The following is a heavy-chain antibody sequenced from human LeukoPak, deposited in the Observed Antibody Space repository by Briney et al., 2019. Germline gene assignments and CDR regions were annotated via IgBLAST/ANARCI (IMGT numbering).Heavy chain of an antibody. D-gene: IGHD6-19*01. Sequence: SVTLSLTCAVYGDSLDNLYWSWVRQAPGKGLEWIGEVKVGGDTKYNPSLKSRVTMAADTSRNQFSLRLTFVTAADTAIYYCARSFGWYALDVWGQGALVTVSS. CDR1: GDSLDNLY. J-gene: IGHJ4*02. CDR2: VKVGGDT. V-gene: IGHV4-34*01. CDR3: ARSFGWYALDV.